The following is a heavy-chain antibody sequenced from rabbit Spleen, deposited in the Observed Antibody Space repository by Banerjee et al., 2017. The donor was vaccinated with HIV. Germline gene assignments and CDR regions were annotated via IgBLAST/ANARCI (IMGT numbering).Heavy chain of an antibody. D-gene: IGHD6-1*01. V-gene: IGHV1S40*01. CDR1: GFSFSSGYY. Sequence: QSLEESGGDLVKPGASLTLTCTASGFSFSSGYYMHWVRQAPGKGLEWIGCIDTGDTTTYYASWAKGRFTISKASSTTVTLQMTSLTAADTATYFCARDIYTTNTYGRAFDLWGQGTLVTVS. CDR3: ARDIYTTNTYGRAFDL. CDR2: IDTGDTTT. J-gene: IGHJ2*01.